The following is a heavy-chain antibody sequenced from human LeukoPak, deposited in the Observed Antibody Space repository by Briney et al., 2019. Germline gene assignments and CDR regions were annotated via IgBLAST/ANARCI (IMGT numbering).Heavy chain of an antibody. J-gene: IGHJ4*02. CDR3: ARGRYLDSGIDSGSYNVFDY. CDR2: IFYIGST. V-gene: IGHV4-39*07. D-gene: IGHD3-10*01. Sequence: SETLSLTCTVSGGSISSNTFYWGWIRQPPGKGLEWIGSIFYIGSTYYNPALKSPVTITVDASENQLSLKLSSLTAAHTAVYYCARGRYLDSGIDSGSYNVFDYWGQGTLVAVSS. CDR1: GGSISSNTFY.